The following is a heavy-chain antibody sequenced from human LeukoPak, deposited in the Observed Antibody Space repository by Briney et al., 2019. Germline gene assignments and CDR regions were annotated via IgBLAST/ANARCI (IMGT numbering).Heavy chain of an antibody. Sequence: SETLSLTCTVSGGSISSSSYYWGWIRQPPGKGLEWIGSIYYSGSTYYNPSLKSRVTISVDTSKNQFSLKLSSVTAADTAVYYCARANYEGWGYLLYYFDYWGQGTLVTVSS. CDR1: GGSISSSSYY. V-gene: IGHV4-39*07. D-gene: IGHD3-3*01. J-gene: IGHJ4*02. CDR3: ARANYEGWGYLLYYFDY. CDR2: IYYSGST.